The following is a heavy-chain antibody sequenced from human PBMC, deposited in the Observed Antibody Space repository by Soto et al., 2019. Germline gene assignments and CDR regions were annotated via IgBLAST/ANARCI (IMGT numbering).Heavy chain of an antibody. CDR3: ARDGRKELWVEGRNAMDA. D-gene: IGHD5-18*01. V-gene: IGHV1-18*01. J-gene: IGHJ6*02. Sequence: QVQLVQSGPEVKKPGASVKVSCKASGYTFTTYGISWVRQAPGQGLEWMGWISGYNGQTNYAQKFRGRVTITTDTSTSTAYREVRGLRSDDTAMYYCARDGRKELWVEGRNAMDAWGQGTTVTVSS. CDR1: GYTFTTYG. CDR2: ISGYNGQT.